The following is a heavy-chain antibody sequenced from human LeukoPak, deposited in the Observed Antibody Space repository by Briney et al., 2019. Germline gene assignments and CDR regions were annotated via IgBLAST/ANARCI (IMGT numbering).Heavy chain of an antibody. V-gene: IGHV3-21*01. CDR1: GFSFSAYT. CDR3: ATHSSDWQTVDL. Sequence: PGGPLRLSCAASGFSFSAYTMNWVRQVPGKGLEWVSSISSSSSYIHHRDSVEGRFIISRDNAKNSLYLQMNSLRPEDTALYYCATHSSDWQTVDLWGQGTQVTVSS. CDR2: ISSSSSYI. J-gene: IGHJ5*02. D-gene: IGHD6-19*01.